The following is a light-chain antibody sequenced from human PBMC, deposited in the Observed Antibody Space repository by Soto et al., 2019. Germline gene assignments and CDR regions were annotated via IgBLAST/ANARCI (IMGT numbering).Light chain of an antibody. CDR1: QSVDTTF. Sequence: EIVLTQSPGSLSLSPGQRATLSCRASQSVDTTFFAWYQKKPGQAPRLLIYGASQRATGIPDRFSGGGSGADFTLIISRLEPEEFAVYYCQQYMSSVTFGQGTKVEIK. V-gene: IGKV3-20*01. J-gene: IGKJ1*01. CDR2: GAS. CDR3: QQYMSSVT.